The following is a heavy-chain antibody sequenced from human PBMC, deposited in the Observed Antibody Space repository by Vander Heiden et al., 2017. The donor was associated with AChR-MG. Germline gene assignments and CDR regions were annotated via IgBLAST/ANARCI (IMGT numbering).Heavy chain of an antibody. Sequence: EVQLLESGGGLVQPGGSLRLSCAASGFTFSSYASGWVRQAPGKGLEWVSTISGSGGSTYYADSVKGRFTISRDNSKNTLYLQMNSLRAEDTAVYYCAKVWDYGDYPEYFQHWGQGTLVTVSS. CDR3: AKVWDYGDYPEYFQH. CDR2: ISGSGGST. V-gene: IGHV3-23*01. CDR1: GFTFSSYA. D-gene: IGHD4-17*01. J-gene: IGHJ1*01.